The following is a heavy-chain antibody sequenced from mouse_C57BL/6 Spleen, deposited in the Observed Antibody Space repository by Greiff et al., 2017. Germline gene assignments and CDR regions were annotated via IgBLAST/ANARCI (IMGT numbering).Heavy chain of an antibody. D-gene: IGHD2-3*01. J-gene: IGHJ2*01. CDR1: GFTFSDYY. CDR2: INYDGSST. V-gene: IGHV5-16*01. CDR3: AREGNDGYCFDY. Sequence: EVQLVESEGGLVQPGSSMKLSCTASGFTFSDYYMAWVRQVPEKGLEWVANINYDGSSTYYLDSLKSRFIISRDNAKNILYLQMSSLKSEDTATNYCAREGNDGYCFDYWGQGTTLTVSS.